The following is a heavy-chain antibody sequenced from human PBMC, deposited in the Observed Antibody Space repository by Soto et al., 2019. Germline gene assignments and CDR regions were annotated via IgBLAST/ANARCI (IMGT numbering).Heavy chain of an antibody. J-gene: IGHJ4*02. CDR2: IYYSGST. CDR1: GGSVSSGSYY. V-gene: IGHV4-61*01. Sequence: SETLSLTCTVSGGSVSSGSYYWSWIRQPPGKGLEWIGYIYYSGSTNYNPSLKSRVTISVDTSKNQFSLKLSSATAADTAVYYCARVGATTTAFDYWGQGTLVTVSS. D-gene: IGHD1-26*01. CDR3: ARVGATTTAFDY.